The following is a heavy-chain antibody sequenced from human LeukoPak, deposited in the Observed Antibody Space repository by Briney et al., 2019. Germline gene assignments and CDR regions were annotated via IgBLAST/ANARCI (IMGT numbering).Heavy chain of an antibody. J-gene: IGHJ4*02. D-gene: IGHD5-24*01. CDR1: GGSISSYY. CDR2: IYYSGST. CDR3: ARVETRDGYNYGCFDC. Sequence: PSETLSLTCTVSGGSISSYYWSWIRQPPGKGLEWIGYIYYSGSTNYNPSLKSRVTISVDTSKNQFSLKLSSVTAADTAVYYCARVETRDGYNYGCFDCWGQGTLVTVSS. V-gene: IGHV4-59*01.